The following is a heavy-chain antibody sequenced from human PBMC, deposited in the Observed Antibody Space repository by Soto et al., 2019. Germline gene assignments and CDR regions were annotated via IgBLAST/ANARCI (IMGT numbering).Heavy chain of an antibody. V-gene: IGHV3-73*02. Sequence: EVQLVESGGGLVQPGGSLKLSCAASGFTFSDSTMHWVRQASGKGLEWVGSIRNKANSYATAYAASVKGRFTVSRDDSKNTAYLQMNGLKTEDTAEYYCTSSFVVVTAIAASWGQGTLVTVSS. CDR1: GFTFSDST. CDR2: IRNKANSYAT. J-gene: IGHJ5*02. D-gene: IGHD2-21*02. CDR3: TSSFVVVTAIAAS.